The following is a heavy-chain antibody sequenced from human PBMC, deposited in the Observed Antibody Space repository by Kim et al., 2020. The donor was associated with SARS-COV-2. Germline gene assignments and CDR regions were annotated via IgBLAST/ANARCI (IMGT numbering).Heavy chain of an antibody. CDR1: GFTFSSYS. V-gene: IGHV3-48*02. Sequence: GGSLRLSCAASGFTFSSYSMNWVRQAPGRGLEWISYITYSGNTISYSDSVRGRFTISKDSTKNLLYLQMNSLRDEDTALYYCAREKKGRADHGLDVWG. CDR3: AREKKGRADHGLDV. J-gene: IGHJ6*02. CDR2: ITYSGNTI.